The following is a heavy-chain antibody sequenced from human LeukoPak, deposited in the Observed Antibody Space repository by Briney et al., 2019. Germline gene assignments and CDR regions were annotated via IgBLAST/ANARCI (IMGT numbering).Heavy chain of an antibody. CDR2: INPYSGGT. CDR3: ARWSSSWESFDY. D-gene: IGHD6-13*01. CDR1: GYTFTGYY. V-gene: IGHV1-2*02. Sequence: ASVKVSCKASGYTFTGYYIYWVRQAPGQGLEWMGWINPYSGGTNSAQKFQGRVTTTSDTSISAPYMELYRLRSDDTAVYYCARWSSSWESFDYWGQGTLVTVSS. J-gene: IGHJ4*02.